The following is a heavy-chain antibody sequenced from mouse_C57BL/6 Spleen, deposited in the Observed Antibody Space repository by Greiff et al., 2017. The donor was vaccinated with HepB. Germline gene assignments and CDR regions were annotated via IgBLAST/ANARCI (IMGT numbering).Heavy chain of an antibody. D-gene: IGHD2-2*01. CDR3: ARDGYDEGFAY. CDR2: ISYDGSN. V-gene: IGHV3-6*01. J-gene: IGHJ3*01. CDR1: GYSITSGYY. Sequence: EVKLMESGPGLVKPSQSLSLTCSVTGYSITSGYYWNWIRQFPGNKLEWMGYISYDGSNNYNPSLKNRISITRDTSKNQFFLKLNSVTTEDTATYYCARDGYDEGFAYWGQGTLVTVSA.